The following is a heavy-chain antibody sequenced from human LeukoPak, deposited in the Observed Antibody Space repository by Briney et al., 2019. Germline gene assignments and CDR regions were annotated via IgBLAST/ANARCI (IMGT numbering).Heavy chain of an antibody. V-gene: IGHV4-59*02. CDR1: GGSVSSYY. CDR2: VYYSGST. Sequence: SETLSLTCTVSGGSVSSYYWSWMRQSPGKGLEWIGYVYYSGSTNYNPALKSRVTISLDTSENQFSLKLSSVTAADTAVYYCAREANSPPARYWHFDLWGGGTQVTVSS. CDR3: AREANSPPARYWHFDL. J-gene: IGHJ2*01. D-gene: IGHD2-21*01.